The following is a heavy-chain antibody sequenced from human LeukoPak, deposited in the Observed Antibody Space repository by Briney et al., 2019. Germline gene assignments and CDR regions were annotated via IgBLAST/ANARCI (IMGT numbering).Heavy chain of an antibody. CDR1: GYTFTDYY. V-gene: IGHV1-2*02. CDR2: INPNSGGT. Sequence: ASVKVSCKASGYTFTDYYMHWVRQAPGQGLEWMGWINPNSGGTNYAQKFQGRVTVTRDTSISTAYMDLSRLRSDDTAVYYCARAGVWDYSDSSGYHNAAFDIWGQGTMVTVSS. CDR3: ARAGVWDYSDSSGYHNAAFDI. J-gene: IGHJ3*02. D-gene: IGHD3-22*01.